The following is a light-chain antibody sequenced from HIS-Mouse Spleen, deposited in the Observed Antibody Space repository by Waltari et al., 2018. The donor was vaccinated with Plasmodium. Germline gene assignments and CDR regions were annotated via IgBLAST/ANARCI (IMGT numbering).Light chain of an antibody. CDR1: SSDVGGEND. V-gene: IGLV2-14*03. CDR2: DVS. J-gene: IGLJ2*01. Sequence: QSALTQPASVSGSPGQSLTTSCPGTSSDVGGENDVPWYQQHPAKAPKLMIYDVSNRPSGVSNRFSGSKSGNTASLTISGLQAEDEADYYCSSYTSSSTLVFGGGTKLTVL. CDR3: SSYTSSSTLV.